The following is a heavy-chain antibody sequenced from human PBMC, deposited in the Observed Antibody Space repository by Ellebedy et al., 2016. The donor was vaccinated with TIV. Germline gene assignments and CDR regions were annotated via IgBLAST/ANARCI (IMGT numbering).Heavy chain of an antibody. Sequence: SETLSLTXAVYGGSFSGYYWSWIRQPPGKGLEWIGEINHSGSTNYNPSLKSRVTISVDTSKNQFSLKLSSVTAADTAVYYCARVGIVVVPAALWFDPWGQGTLVTVSS. CDR3: ARVGIVVVPAALWFDP. J-gene: IGHJ5*02. D-gene: IGHD2-2*03. V-gene: IGHV4-34*01. CDR1: GGSFSGYY. CDR2: INHSGST.